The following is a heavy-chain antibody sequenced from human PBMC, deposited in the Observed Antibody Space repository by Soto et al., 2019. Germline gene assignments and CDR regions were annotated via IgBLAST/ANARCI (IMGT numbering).Heavy chain of an antibody. Sequence: RGESLKISCKGSGYSFTSYWIGWVRQMPGKGLEWMGIIYPGDSDTRYSPSFQGQVTISADKSISTAYLQWSSLKASDTAMYYCASHLYSSSYNGGMYYYYGMDVWGQGTTVTVSS. CDR3: ASHLYSSSYNGGMYYYYGMDV. J-gene: IGHJ6*02. V-gene: IGHV5-51*01. D-gene: IGHD6-13*01. CDR2: IYPGDSDT. CDR1: GYSFTSYW.